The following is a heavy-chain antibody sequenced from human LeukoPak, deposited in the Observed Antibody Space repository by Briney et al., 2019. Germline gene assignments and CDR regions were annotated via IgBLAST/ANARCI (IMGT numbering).Heavy chain of an antibody. D-gene: IGHD1-26*01. CDR1: GYTFTSYY. Sequence: GASVKVSCKASGYTFTSYYMHWVRQAPGQGLEWMGIINPSGGSTSYAQKFQGRVTMTRDTSTSTVYMELSSLRSEDTAVYYCARVPSGSYFRGYYFDYWGQGTLVTVSS. CDR3: ARVPSGSYFRGYYFDY. J-gene: IGHJ4*02. CDR2: INPSGGST. V-gene: IGHV1-46*01.